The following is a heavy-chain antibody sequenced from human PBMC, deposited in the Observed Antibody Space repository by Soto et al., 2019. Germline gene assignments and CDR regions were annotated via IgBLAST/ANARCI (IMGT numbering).Heavy chain of an antibody. CDR1: AFTFSSYY. V-gene: IGHV3-7*01. CDR2: INQEGSAK. D-gene: IGHD1-1*01. CDR3: ARWNYAFDI. J-gene: IGHJ3*02. Sequence: GGSLRLSCTASAFTFSSYYMSCVRQAPGKGLEWVANINQEGSAKSYGDSVRGRFTISRDNAQNSLYLQMNSLRAEDTAVYYCARWNYAFDIWGQGTMVT.